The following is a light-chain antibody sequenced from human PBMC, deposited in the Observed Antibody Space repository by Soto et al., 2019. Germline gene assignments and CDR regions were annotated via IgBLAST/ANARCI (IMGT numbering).Light chain of an antibody. V-gene: IGLV2-14*01. CDR2: EVN. Sequence: QSVLTQPASVSGSPGQSITISCTGTSFDVDDYNSVSWYRQPPGKAPKLIIYEVNNRPSGVSNRFSGSNSDNTASLTISGLQAEDEADYYCSLYTTSSTPSYVFGTGTKVTVL. CDR1: SFDVDDYNS. J-gene: IGLJ1*01. CDR3: SLYTTSSTPSYV.